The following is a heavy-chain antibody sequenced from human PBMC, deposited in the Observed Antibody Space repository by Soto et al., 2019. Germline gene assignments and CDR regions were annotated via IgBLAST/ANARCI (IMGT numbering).Heavy chain of an antibody. J-gene: IGHJ6*02. CDR2: IRSKANSYAT. CDR1: GFTFSGSA. Sequence: GGSLRLSCAASGFTFSGSAMHWVRQASGKGLEWVGRIRSKANSYATAYAASVKGRFTIARDDSKNTAYLQMNSLKTEDTALYYCTSYSSSRYYYYYGMDVWGQGTTVTVSS. D-gene: IGHD6-13*01. CDR3: TSYSSSRYYYYYGMDV. V-gene: IGHV3-73*01.